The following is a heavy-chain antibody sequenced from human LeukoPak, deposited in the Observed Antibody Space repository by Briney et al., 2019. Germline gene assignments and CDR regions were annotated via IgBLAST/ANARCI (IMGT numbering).Heavy chain of an antibody. Sequence: ASVKVSCKASGYTFTSYDINWVRQATGQGLEWMGWMNPNSGNTDYAQKFQGRVTMTRDTSISTAYMELSRLRSDDTAVYYCARAGIARSHYFLFPFDYWGQGTLVTVSS. V-gene: IGHV1-8*01. CDR1: GYTFTSYD. D-gene: IGHD6-13*01. CDR2: MNPNSGNT. J-gene: IGHJ4*02. CDR3: ARAGIARSHYFLFPFDY.